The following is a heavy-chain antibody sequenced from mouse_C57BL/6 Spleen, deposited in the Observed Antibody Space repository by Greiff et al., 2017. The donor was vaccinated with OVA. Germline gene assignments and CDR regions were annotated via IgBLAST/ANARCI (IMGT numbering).Heavy chain of an antibody. CDR1: GYTFTDYE. CDR2: IDPETGGT. Sequence: QVHVKQSGAELVRPGASVTLSCKASGYTFTDYEMHWVKQTPVHGLEWIGAIDPETGGTAYNQKFKGKAILTADKSSSTAYMELRSLTSEDSAVYYCTRLNRQLRLPFAYWGQGTLVTVSA. V-gene: IGHV1-15*01. CDR3: TRLNRQLRLPFAY. J-gene: IGHJ3*01. D-gene: IGHD3-2*02.